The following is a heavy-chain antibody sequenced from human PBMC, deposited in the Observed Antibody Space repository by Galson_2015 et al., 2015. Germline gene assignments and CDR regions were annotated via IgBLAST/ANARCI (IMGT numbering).Heavy chain of an antibody. J-gene: IGHJ4*02. D-gene: IGHD1-1*01. V-gene: IGHV1-8*01. CDR3: ARNVPETGNFIV. Sequence: SVKVSCKASGYTFTTYDINWVRQAAGQGLEWMGWMNPNSGNTGYAQKFQGRVTMTRDTSVSTAYMELSSLTSEDTAVYYCARNVPETGNFIVWGQGTLVTVSS. CDR1: GYTFTTYD. CDR2: MNPNSGNT.